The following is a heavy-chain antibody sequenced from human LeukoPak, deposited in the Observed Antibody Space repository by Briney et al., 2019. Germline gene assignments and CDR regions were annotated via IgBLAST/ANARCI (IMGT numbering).Heavy chain of an antibody. D-gene: IGHD1-26*01. CDR2: IYHSGST. CDR3: ARAEWEPPFHWFDP. CDR1: GGSISSSSYY. J-gene: IGHJ5*02. V-gene: IGHV4-39*07. Sequence: PSETLSLTCTVSGGSISSSSYYWGWIRQPPGKGLEWIGSIYHSGSTYYNPSLKSRVTISVDRSKNQFSLKLSSVTAADTAVYYCARAEWEPPFHWFDPWGQGTLVTVSS.